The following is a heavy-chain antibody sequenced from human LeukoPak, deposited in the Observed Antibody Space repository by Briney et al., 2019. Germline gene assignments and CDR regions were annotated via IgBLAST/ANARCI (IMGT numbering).Heavy chain of an antibody. CDR3: ARSRDGYNNFDY. V-gene: IGHV1-69*02. Sequence: SVKVSCKASGGTFSSYTISWVRQAPGQGLEWMGRIIPILGIANYAQKFQGRVTITADKSTSTAYMELSSLGSEDTAVYYCARSRDGYNNFDYWGQGTLVTVSS. CDR1: GGTFSSYT. J-gene: IGHJ4*02. D-gene: IGHD5-24*01. CDR2: IIPILGIA.